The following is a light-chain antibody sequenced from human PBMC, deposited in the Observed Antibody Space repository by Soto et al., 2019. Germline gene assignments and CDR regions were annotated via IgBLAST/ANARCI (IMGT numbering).Light chain of an antibody. Sequence: QSVLTQPASVSGSPGQWITISCTGSSVDVGDYNSVSWYQQHPGKAPKVMIYHVTIRASGVSNRFSGSKSGNTASLTISGLQAEDEADYYCSSYSHSPPSYVFGTGTKVTVL. CDR3: SSYSHSPPSYV. V-gene: IGLV2-14*03. J-gene: IGLJ1*01. CDR2: HVT. CDR1: SVDVGDYNS.